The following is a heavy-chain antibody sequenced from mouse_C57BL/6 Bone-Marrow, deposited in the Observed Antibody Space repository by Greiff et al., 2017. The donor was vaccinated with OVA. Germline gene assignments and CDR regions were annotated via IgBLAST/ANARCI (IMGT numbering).Heavy chain of an antibody. J-gene: IGHJ3*01. CDR2: IHPNSGST. D-gene: IGHD2-4*01. CDR1: GYTFTSYW. Sequence: QVQLQQPGAELVKPGASVKLSCKASGYTFTSYWMHWVKQRPGQGLEWIGMIHPNSGSTNYNEKFKGKATFTADTSSNTAYMQLSSLTTEDSAIYYCALLGLRSYWGQGTLVTVSA. V-gene: IGHV1-64*01. CDR3: ALLGLRSY.